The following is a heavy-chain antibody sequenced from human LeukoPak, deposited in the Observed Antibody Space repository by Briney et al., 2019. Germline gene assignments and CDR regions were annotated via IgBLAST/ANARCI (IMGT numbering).Heavy chain of an antibody. D-gene: IGHD1-14*01. V-gene: IGHV4-59*01. CDR1: GGSISSYY. CDR2: IYYSGST. J-gene: IGHJ3*02. CDR3: ARVPRKGFDI. Sequence: SETLSLTYTVSGGSISSYYWSWIRQPPGKGLEWIGYIYYSGSTNYNPSLKSRVTISVDTSKNQFSLKLSSVTAADTAVYYCARVPRKGFDIWGQGTMVTVSS.